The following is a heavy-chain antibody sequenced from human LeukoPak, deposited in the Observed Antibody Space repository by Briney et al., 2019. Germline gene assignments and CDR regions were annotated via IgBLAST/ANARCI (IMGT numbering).Heavy chain of an antibody. CDR1: GFTVSSNY. J-gene: IGHJ4*02. Sequence: GGSLRLSCAASGFTVSSNYMSWVRQAPGKGLEWVSVIYSGGSTYYADSVKGRFTISRDNSKNTLYLQMNSLRAEDTAVYYCARVSKQWLVRDYWGQGTLVTVSS. CDR2: IYSGGST. D-gene: IGHD6-19*01. V-gene: IGHV3-53*01. CDR3: ARVSKQWLVRDY.